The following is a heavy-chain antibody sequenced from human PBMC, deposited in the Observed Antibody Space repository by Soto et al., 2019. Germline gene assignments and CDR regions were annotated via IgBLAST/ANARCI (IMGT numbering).Heavy chain of an antibody. Sequence: QVQLQQGGAGPLRPLETLSLTCGVSGGSFSGYYWAWIRQSQGKGLEWIGEINDRGSINYNPSLKSRVSISVDTSKNHYSLNLRSVTAADTAVYYGARESHDILTGPPWVWYFDIWGRGPLVTVSS. CDR1: GGSFSGYY. J-gene: IGHJ2*01. CDR2: INDRGSI. D-gene: IGHD3-9*01. CDR3: ARESHDILTGPPWVWYFDI. V-gene: IGHV4-34*01.